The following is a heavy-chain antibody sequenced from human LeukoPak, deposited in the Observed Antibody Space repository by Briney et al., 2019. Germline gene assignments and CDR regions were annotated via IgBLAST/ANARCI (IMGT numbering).Heavy chain of an antibody. J-gene: IGHJ4*02. CDR3: ARGGYGDRIDY. CDR2: INPSGGST. D-gene: IGHD4-17*01. CDR1: GYTFIRYY. V-gene: IGHV1-46*01. Sequence: GASVKVSCKASGYTFIRYYMHWVRQAPGRGLEWMGIINPSGGSTSYAQKFQGRVTMTRDTSTSTVYMELSRLRSEDTAVYYCARGGYGDRIDYWGQGTLVSVSS.